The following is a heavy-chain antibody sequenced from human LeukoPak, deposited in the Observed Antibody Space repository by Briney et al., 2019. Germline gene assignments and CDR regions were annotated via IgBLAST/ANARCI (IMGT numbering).Heavy chain of an antibody. D-gene: IGHD3-3*01. J-gene: IGHJ4*02. CDR2: ISWNSGSI. Sequence: GRSLRLSCAASGFTFDDYAMHWVRQAPGKGLEWVSGISWNSGSIGYADSVKGRFTISRDNAKNSLYLQMNSLRAEDTAVYYCARDLLTYYDFWSGSTAWDYWGQGTLVTVSS. CDR3: ARDLLTYYDFWSGSTAWDY. CDR1: GFTFDDYA. V-gene: IGHV3-9*01.